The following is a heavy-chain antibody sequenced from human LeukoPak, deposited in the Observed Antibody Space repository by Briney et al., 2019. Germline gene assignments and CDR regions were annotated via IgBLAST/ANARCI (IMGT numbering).Heavy chain of an antibody. CDR2: IYPGDSDT. CDR3: ARPGQQLVLGAFDI. D-gene: IGHD6-13*01. Sequence: GESLKISCKGSGYNFTNHWIGWVRQMPGKGLEWMGIIYPGDSDTRYSPSFQGQVTISADKSISTAYLQWSSLKASDTAMYYCARPGQQLVLGAFDIWGQGTMVTVSS. V-gene: IGHV5-51*01. J-gene: IGHJ3*02. CDR1: GYNFTNHW.